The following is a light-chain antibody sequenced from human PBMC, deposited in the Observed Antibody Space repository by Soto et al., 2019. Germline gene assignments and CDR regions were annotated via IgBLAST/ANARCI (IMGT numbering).Light chain of an antibody. CDR3: QQSYSTPWT. V-gene: IGKV1-39*01. CDR2: AAS. Sequence: DIQMTQSPSSLSASVGDRVTITCRASQSISSYLNWYQQKPGKAPKLLIYAASSLQSGVPSRFRGSGSGTDFTLTTSSLQPEDFATYYCQQSYSTPWTVGQGTKVEIK. J-gene: IGKJ1*01. CDR1: QSISSY.